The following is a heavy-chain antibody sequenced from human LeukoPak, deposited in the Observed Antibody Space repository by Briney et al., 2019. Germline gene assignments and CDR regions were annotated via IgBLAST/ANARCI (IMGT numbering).Heavy chain of an antibody. CDR2: IRYDGSNK. J-gene: IGHJ4*02. CDR1: GFTFSSYG. V-gene: IGHV3-30*02. CDR3: AKVLAVVVPAAMGDY. D-gene: IGHD2-2*01. Sequence: GGCLRLSCAASGFTFSSYGMHWVRQAPGKGLEWVAFIRYDGSNKYYADSVKGRFTISRDNSKNTLYLQMNSLRAEDTAVYYCAKVLAVVVPAAMGDYWGQGTLVTVSS.